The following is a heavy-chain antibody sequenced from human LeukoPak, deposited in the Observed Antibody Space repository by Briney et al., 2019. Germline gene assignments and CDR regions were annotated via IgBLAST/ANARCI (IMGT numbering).Heavy chain of an antibody. CDR2: ISWNSGSI. CDR1: GFTFDDYA. CDR3: AKSGDASGAECFQH. Sequence: SLRLSCAASGFTFDDYAMHWVRQAPGKGLEWVSGISWNSGSIGYADSVRGRFTISRDNAKNSLYLQMNSLRAEDTALYYCAKSGDASGAECFQHWGQGTLVTVSS. J-gene: IGHJ1*01. D-gene: IGHD2-21*02. V-gene: IGHV3-9*01.